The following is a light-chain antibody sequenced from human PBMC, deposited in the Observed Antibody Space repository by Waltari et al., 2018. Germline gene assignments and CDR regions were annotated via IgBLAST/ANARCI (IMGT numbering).Light chain of an antibody. Sequence: SSELTQDPAVSVALGQTVRITCQGDSLRNYYASWYQQKPGQAPILVIYGKNNRPSGIPDRFSGSSSGNTASLTLAGAQAEDEADYYCNSRDSSGNHYVVFGGGTKLTVL. CDR3: NSRDSSGNHYVV. V-gene: IGLV3-19*01. CDR1: SLRNYY. CDR2: GKN. J-gene: IGLJ2*01.